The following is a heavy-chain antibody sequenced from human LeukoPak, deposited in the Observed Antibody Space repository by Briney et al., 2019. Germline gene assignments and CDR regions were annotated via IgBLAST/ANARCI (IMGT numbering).Heavy chain of an antibody. CDR3: VSPRGFSYGYSDY. Sequence: SETLSLTCTVSGGSISSSSAYWGWIRQPPGKGLEWIGSIYYSKNTYYNPSLKSRVTISADTSKNQFSLTLGSVSATDTAVYYCVSPRGFSYGYSDYWGQGTLVTVSS. D-gene: IGHD5-18*01. CDR1: GGSISSSSAY. CDR2: IYYSKNT. J-gene: IGHJ4*02. V-gene: IGHV4-39*01.